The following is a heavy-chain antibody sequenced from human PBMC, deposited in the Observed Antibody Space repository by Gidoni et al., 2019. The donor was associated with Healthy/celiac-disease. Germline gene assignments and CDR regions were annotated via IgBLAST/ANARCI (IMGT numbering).Heavy chain of an antibody. CDR3: AREGGEDIVVVPAAIDY. CDR1: GFTFSSYG. CDR2: IKQDGSEK. D-gene: IGHD2-2*02. J-gene: IGHJ4*02. Sequence: EVQLVESGGGLVQPGGSLRLSCAASGFTFSSYGMSWVRQAPGKGLEWVANIKQDGSEKYYVDSVKGRFTISRDNAKNSLYLQMNSLRAEDTAVYYCAREGGEDIVVVPAAIDYWGQGTLVTVSS. V-gene: IGHV3-7*01.